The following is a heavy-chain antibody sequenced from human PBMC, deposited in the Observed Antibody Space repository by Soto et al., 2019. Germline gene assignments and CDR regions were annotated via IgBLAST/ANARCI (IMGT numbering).Heavy chain of an antibody. D-gene: IGHD6-13*01. CDR1: GGTFSSYA. V-gene: IGHV1-69*05. J-gene: IGHJ2*01. Sequence: QVQLVQSGAEVKKPGSSVKVSCKASGGTFSSYAISWVRQAPGQGLEWMGGIIPIFGTANYAQKFQGRVTITTDESTSTAYMELSSLRSEDTAVYYCASQATLGADHWYFDLWGRGTLVTVSS. CDR3: ASQATLGADHWYFDL. CDR2: IIPIFGTA.